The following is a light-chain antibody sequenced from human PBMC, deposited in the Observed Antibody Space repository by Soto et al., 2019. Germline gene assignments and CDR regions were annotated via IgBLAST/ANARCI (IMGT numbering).Light chain of an antibody. CDR1: QSVSSN. J-gene: IGKJ1*01. Sequence: ETVMTQSPATLSVSPGERVTLSCRASQSVSSNLAWYQQKPGKAPRLLVYGASTRATGIPARFSGSGTGTEFTLTISSLQSEDFAVYYCQQSNNWPKTFGQGTKV. CDR3: QQSNNWPKT. CDR2: GAS. V-gene: IGKV3-15*01.